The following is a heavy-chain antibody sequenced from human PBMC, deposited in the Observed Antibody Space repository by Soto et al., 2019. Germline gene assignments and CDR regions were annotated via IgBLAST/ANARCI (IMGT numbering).Heavy chain of an antibody. D-gene: IGHD6-19*01. J-gene: IGHJ4*02. CDR3: ARRIAVAGNFDD. V-gene: IGHV4-39*01. CDR1: GGSISSSTYY. CDR2: FYYTGST. Sequence: PSETLSLTCTVSGGSISSSTYYWDWIRQPPGKGLEWIGSFYYTGSTYYNPSLKSRVTISVHTSKNQFSLKLSSVTAADTAVYYCARRIAVAGNFDDWGQGTLVTVSS.